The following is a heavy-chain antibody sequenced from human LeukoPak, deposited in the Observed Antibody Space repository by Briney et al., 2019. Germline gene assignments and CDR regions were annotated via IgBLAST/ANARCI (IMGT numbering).Heavy chain of an antibody. V-gene: IGHV1-69*01. D-gene: IGHD3-10*01. CDR3: AIGGFGENFDY. J-gene: IGHJ4*02. Sequence: SVNVSCKASGGTFSSYAISWVRQAPGQGLEWMGGIIPIFGTANYAQKFQGRVTITADESTSTAYMELSSLRSEDTAVYYCAIGGFGENFDYWGQGTLVTVSS. CDR2: IIPIFGTA. CDR1: GGTFSSYA.